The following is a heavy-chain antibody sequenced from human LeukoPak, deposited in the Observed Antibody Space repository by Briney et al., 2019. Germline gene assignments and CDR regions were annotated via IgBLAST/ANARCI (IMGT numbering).Heavy chain of an antibody. CDR2: INHSGST. Sequence: QPSETLSLTCAVYGGSFSGYHWSWIRQPPGKGLEWIGEINHSGSTNYNPSLKSRVTISVDTSKNQFSLKLSSVTAADTAVYYCAARDSSDYGGNLPTRTDFDYWGQGTLVTVSS. CDR1: GGSFSGYH. D-gene: IGHD4-23*01. CDR3: AARDSSDYGGNLPTRTDFDY. V-gene: IGHV4-34*01. J-gene: IGHJ4*02.